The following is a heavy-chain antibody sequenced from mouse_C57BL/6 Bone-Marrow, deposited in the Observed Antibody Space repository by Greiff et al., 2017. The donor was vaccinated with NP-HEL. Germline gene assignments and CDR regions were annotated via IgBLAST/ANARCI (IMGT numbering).Heavy chain of an antibody. CDR2: INPSTGGT. D-gene: IGHD1-1*01. CDR1: GYSFTGYY. J-gene: IGHJ3*01. CDR3: APLLRYPAWFAY. Sequence: VQLKESGPELVKPGASVKISCKASGYSFTGYYMNWVKQSPEKSLEWIGEINPSTGGTTYNQKFKAKATLTVDKSSSTAYMQLKSLTSEDSAVYYCAPLLRYPAWFAYWGQGTLVTVSA. V-gene: IGHV1-42*01.